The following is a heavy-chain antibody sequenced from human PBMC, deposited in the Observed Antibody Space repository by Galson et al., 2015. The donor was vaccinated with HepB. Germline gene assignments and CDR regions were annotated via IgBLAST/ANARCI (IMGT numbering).Heavy chain of an antibody. CDR3: ATSGGQVDDHFYSGMDV. CDR2: INPRSGNT. J-gene: IGHJ6*02. D-gene: IGHD1-1*01. V-gene: IGHV1-46*02. Sequence: SVKVSCKASGYSFKSYYVHWIRQAPGRGLEWMGVINPRSGNTKYAQMLEGRMSLTRDTSAAAVYMELRSLTSGDTAVYYCATSGGQVDDHFYSGMDVWGQGTTVSVSS. CDR1: GYSFKSYY.